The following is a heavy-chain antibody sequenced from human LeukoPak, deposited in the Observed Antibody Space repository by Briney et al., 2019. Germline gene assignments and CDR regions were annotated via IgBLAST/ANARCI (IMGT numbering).Heavy chain of an antibody. CDR1: GFTFSSYA. V-gene: IGHV3-23*01. J-gene: IGHJ6*03. D-gene: IGHD1-1*01. CDR3: ARGFRGNYYYMDV. CDR2: ISGSGGST. Sequence: GSLRLSCAASGFTFSSYAMSWVRQAPGKGLEWVSAISGSGGSTYYADSVKGRFTISRDNSKNTLYLQMNSLRAEDTAVYYCARGFRGNYYYMDVWGKGTTVTVSS.